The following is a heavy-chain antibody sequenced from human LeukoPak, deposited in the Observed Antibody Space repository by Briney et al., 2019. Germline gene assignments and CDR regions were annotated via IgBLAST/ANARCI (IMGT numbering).Heavy chain of an antibody. V-gene: IGHV3-7*01. CDR1: GFTFSDSW. D-gene: IGHD3-16*01. J-gene: IGHJ6*02. Sequence: PGGSLRLSCAASGFTFSDSWMSWVRQAPGKGLEWVANMNQDGSEKDYVDSVKGRFTISRDNARNSLYLQMGSLRAEDTAVSYCATYTHWVAGDVWGQGTTVTVSS. CDR3: ATYTHWVAGDV. CDR2: MNQDGSEK.